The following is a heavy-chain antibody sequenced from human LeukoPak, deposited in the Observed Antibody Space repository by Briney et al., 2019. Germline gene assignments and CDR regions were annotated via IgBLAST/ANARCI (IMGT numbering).Heavy chain of an antibody. D-gene: IGHD1-1*01. CDR2: IDHRGDT. Sequence: KTSETLSLTCAVYGGSFSRYYWSWIRQSPGKGLEWIAEIDHRGDTNYNPSVKSRVTISVDTCKNQFSLKVRSLSAADTAVYYCARGPTISETGYFDFWGQGTLVTVSS. J-gene: IGHJ4*03. CDR1: GGSFSRYY. CDR3: ARGPTISETGYFDF. V-gene: IGHV4-34*01.